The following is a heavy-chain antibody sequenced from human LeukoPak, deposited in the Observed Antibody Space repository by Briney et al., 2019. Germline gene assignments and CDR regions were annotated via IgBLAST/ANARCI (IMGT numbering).Heavy chain of an antibody. D-gene: IGHD6-13*01. J-gene: IGHJ5*02. CDR3: ARAGSSWYGPANWFDP. Sequence: SSETLSLTCTVSGGSVSSGSYYWSWIRQPPGKGLEWIGYIYYSGSTNYNPSLKSRVTISVDTSKNQFSPKLSSVTAVDTAVYYCARAGSSWYGPANWFDPWGQGTLVTVSS. V-gene: IGHV4-61*01. CDR2: IYYSGST. CDR1: GGSVSSGSYY.